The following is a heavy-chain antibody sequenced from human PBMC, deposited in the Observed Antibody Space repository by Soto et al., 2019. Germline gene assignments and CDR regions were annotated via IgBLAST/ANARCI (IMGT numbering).Heavy chain of an antibody. V-gene: IGHV3-23*01. CDR2: ISGSGGST. D-gene: IGHD3-22*01. Sequence: PGGSLRLSCAASGFTFSSHAMSWVRQAPGKGLEWVSAISGSGGSTYYADSVKGRFTISRDNSKNTLYLQMNSLRAEDTAVYYCAKDNYHSSGYYSEKWGPGPMVTV. CDR1: GFTFSSHA. J-gene: IGHJ4*02. CDR3: AKDNYHSSGYYSEK.